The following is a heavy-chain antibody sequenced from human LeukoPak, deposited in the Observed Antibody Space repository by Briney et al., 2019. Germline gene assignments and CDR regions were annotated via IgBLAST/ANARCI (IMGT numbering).Heavy chain of an antibody. CDR3: ARGYGDFRVEGRYFHS. CDR2: IYHSGST. J-gene: IGHJ4*02. V-gene: IGHV4-38-2*02. D-gene: IGHD4-17*01. CDR1: GYSISSGYY. Sequence: SETLSLTCTVSGYSISSGYYWGWIRQPPGKGLEWIGSIYHSGSTYYNPSLKSRVTISVDTSKNQFSLKLSSVTAADTAVYYCARGYGDFRVEGRYFHSWGQGTLVTVSS.